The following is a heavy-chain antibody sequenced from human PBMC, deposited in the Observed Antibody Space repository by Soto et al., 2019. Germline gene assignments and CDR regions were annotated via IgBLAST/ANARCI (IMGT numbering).Heavy chain of an antibody. CDR2: IIPIFGTA. J-gene: IGHJ6*02. Sequence: GASVKVSCKASGGTFSSYAISWVRQAPGQGLEWMGGIIPIFGTANYAQKFQGRVTITADESTSTAYMELSSLRSEDTAVYYCASSGYSSGWAGYYYYGMDVWGQGTTVTVSS. V-gene: IGHV1-69*13. CDR3: ASSGYSSGWAGYYYYGMDV. CDR1: GGTFSSYA. D-gene: IGHD6-19*01.